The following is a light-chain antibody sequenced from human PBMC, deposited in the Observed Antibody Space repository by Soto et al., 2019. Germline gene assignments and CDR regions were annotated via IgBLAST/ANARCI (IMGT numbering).Light chain of an antibody. V-gene: IGLV1-40*01. CDR1: SSNIGAEYD. CDR2: GDN. CDR3: SSHTTTLAYV. J-gene: IGLJ1*01. Sequence: QSVLTQPPSVSGAPGQRVAISCTGSSSNIGAEYDVHWYQQLPGTAPKRLIYGDNNRPSGVPDRFSGSKSGTSASLAITGLQPEDEADYYCSSHTTTLAYVFGTGTKLTVL.